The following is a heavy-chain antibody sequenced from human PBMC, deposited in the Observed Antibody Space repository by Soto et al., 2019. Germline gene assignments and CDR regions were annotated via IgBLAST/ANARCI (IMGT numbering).Heavy chain of an antibody. J-gene: IGHJ5*02. CDR1: GFIFSSYA. Sequence: EVQLLESGGGLIQPGGSLRLSCAASGFIFSSYAMSWVRQVPDEGLEWGSTINDRGDGTYYADSVKGRFTISRDNSKNSLYLQMNSLRVEDTAVYYCAKDPQSSGWSYNWFDPWGQGTLVTVSS. CDR2: INDRGDGT. V-gene: IGHV3-23*01. CDR3: AKDPQSSGWSYNWFDP. D-gene: IGHD6-19*01.